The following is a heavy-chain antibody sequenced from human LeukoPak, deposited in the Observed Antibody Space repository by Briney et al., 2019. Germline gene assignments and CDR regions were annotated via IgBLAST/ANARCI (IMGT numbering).Heavy chain of an antibody. J-gene: IGHJ3*01. CDR3: ARQKSGGYNSVYAYDF. V-gene: IGHV5-51*01. D-gene: IGHD3-22*01. CDR1: GYDFTTYW. CDR2: IYPGDSDT. Sequence: GESLKISCQGSGYDFTTYWIGWVRQMPGKGLEWMGIIYPGDSDTRYSPSFQGQVTISADKSISTAHLQWRRLKASDTAMYYCARQKSGGYNSVYAYDFWGKGTMVTVSS.